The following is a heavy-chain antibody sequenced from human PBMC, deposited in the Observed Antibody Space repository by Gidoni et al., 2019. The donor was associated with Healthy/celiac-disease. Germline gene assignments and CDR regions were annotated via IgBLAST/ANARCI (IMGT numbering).Heavy chain of an antibody. Sequence: QLQLQESGSGLVKPSQTLSLTCAVSGGSISSGGYSWSWIRQPPGKGLEWIGYIDHSGGTYYNPSRKSRVTISVDRSKNQFSLKLSSVTAADTAVYYCARGAYTVTTGFDYWGQGTLVTVSS. CDR2: IDHSGGT. J-gene: IGHJ4*02. V-gene: IGHV4-30-2*01. D-gene: IGHD4-17*01. CDR3: ARGAYTVTTGFDY. CDR1: GGSISSGGYS.